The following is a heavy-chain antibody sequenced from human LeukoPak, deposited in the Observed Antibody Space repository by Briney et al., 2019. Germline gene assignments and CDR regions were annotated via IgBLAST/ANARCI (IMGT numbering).Heavy chain of an antibody. D-gene: IGHD3-22*01. CDR2: IYSGGST. CDR1: GFTVSTNY. Sequence: AGGSLRLSCGASGFTVSTNYMSWVRQAPGKGLEWVSIIYSGGSTYYADSVKGRFTISRDNSKNTLYLQMNSLRAEDTAVYYCARISSDSISYYDHWGQGTLVTVSS. CDR3: ARISSDSISYYDH. V-gene: IGHV3-66*01. J-gene: IGHJ4*02.